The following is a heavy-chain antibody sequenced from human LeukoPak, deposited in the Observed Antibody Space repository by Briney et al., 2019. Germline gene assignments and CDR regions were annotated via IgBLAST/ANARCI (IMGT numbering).Heavy chain of an antibody. CDR2: ISDNGGNT. Sequence: GGSLRLSCAASGFTFSSYAMSWVRQAPGNGLEYVSGISDNGGNTYYADSVKGRFTISRDNSKNTLYLQMSSLRAEETAVYYCVKGGQRWLQFGFDYWGQGTLVTVSS. V-gene: IGHV3-64D*06. CDR3: VKGGQRWLQFGFDY. D-gene: IGHD5-24*01. CDR1: GFTFSSYA. J-gene: IGHJ4*02.